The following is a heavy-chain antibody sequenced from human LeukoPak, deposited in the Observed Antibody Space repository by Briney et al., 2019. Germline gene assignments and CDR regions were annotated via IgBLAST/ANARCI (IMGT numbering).Heavy chain of an antibody. CDR1: GGSFSGYY. CDR3: ARGLKGRSMVRGLNWFDP. V-gene: IGHV4-34*01. J-gene: IGHJ5*02. Sequence: PSETLSLTCAVYGGSFSGYYWSWIRQPPGKGLEWIGEINHSGSTNYNPSLKSRVTISADTSKNQFSLKLSSVTAADTAVYYCARGLKGRSMVRGLNWFDPWGQGTLVTVSS. D-gene: IGHD3-10*01. CDR2: INHSGST.